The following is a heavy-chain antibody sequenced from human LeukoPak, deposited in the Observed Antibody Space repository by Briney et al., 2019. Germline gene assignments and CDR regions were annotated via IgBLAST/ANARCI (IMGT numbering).Heavy chain of an antibody. Sequence: SETLSLTCTVSGGSISSYYWSWIRQPPGKGLEWIGYIHYSGSTNYNPSLKSRVTISVDTSKNQFSLKLSSVTAADTAVNYCARTTEGYCRGRSCYSYYYYMDVWGKGTTVTVSS. D-gene: IGHD2-15*01. CDR2: IHYSGST. CDR1: GGSISSYY. J-gene: IGHJ6*03. V-gene: IGHV4-59*01. CDR3: ARTTEGYCRGRSCYSYYYYMDV.